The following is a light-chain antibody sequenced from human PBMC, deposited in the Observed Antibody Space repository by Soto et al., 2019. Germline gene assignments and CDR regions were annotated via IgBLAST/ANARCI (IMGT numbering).Light chain of an antibody. J-gene: IGLJ2*01. Sequence: QSVLTQPPSASGSPGQSVTISCTGTSSDVGGYKYVSWYQQHPGKAPKLMINEVSKPPSGVPDRFSGSKSGNTASLTVSGLTAEDEADYCCTSYAGSNNLRIFGGGTKLTVL. CDR1: SSDVGGYKY. V-gene: IGLV2-8*01. CDR2: EVS. CDR3: TSYAGSNNLRI.